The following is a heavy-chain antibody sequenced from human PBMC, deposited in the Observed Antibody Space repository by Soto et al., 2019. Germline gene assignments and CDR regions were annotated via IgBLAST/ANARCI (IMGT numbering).Heavy chain of an antibody. J-gene: IGHJ4*02. Sequence: QVQLQQWGAGLLKPSETLSLTCAVYGGSFSGYYWSWIRQPPGKGLEWIGEINQSGRTNYNPSLKSRVTISVDTSKNQFSLKLSSVTAADTAVYYCARTYSSSWSPFEYWGQGALVTVSS. CDR2: INQSGRT. D-gene: IGHD6-13*01. CDR3: ARTYSSSWSPFEY. V-gene: IGHV4-34*01. CDR1: GGSFSGYY.